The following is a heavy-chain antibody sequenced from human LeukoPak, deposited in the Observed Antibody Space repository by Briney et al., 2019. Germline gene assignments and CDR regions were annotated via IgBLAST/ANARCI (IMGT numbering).Heavy chain of an antibody. J-gene: IGHJ4*02. CDR3: AREFSRVGATKKEWNFDY. CDR1: GYTFTSYG. Sequence: ASVKVSCKASGYTFTSYGISWVRQAPGQGLEWMGWISAYNGNTNYAQKLRGRVTMTTDTSTSTAYMELRSLRSDDTAVYYCAREFSRVGATKKEWNFDYWGQGTLVTVSS. D-gene: IGHD1-26*01. CDR2: ISAYNGNT. V-gene: IGHV1-18*01.